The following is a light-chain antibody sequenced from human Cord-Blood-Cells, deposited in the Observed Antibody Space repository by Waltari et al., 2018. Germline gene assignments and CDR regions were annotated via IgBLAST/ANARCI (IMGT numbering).Light chain of an antibody. J-gene: IGLJ2*01. Sequence: QSALTQPPPASGSAGDSVTIPRTGTPREVGGSTHVSCYQQHPGKAPKLIIYEVSKRPSGVPDRFSGSKSGNTASLTVSGLQAEDEADYYCSSYAGSNNFVVFGGGTKLTVL. V-gene: IGLV2-8*01. CDR3: SSYAGSNNFVV. CDR1: PREVGGSTH. CDR2: EVS.